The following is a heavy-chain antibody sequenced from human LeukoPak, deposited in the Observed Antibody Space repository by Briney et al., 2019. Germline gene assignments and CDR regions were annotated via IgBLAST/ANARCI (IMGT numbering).Heavy chain of an antibody. J-gene: IGHJ3*02. V-gene: IGHV3-64*01. CDR2: ISSNGGST. CDR3: ARDLEGLRAFDI. Sequence: GGSLRLSCAASGFTFSSYAMHWVRQAPGKGLEYVSAISSNGGSTYYANSVKGRFTISRDNSKNTLYLQMGSLRAEDMAVYYCARDLEGLRAFDIWGQGTMVTVSS. D-gene: IGHD1-1*01. CDR1: GFTFSSYA.